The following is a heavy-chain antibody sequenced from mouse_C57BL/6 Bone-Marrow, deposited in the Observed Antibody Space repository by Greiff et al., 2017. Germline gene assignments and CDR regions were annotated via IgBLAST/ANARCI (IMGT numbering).Heavy chain of an antibody. CDR3: ASTYYDWFAD. J-gene: IGHJ3*01. CDR1: GYTFTDYY. CDR2: IFPGSGST. D-gene: IGHD2-4*01. V-gene: IGHV1-75*01. Sequence: VQLQESGPELVKPGASVKISCKASGYTFTDYYINWVKQRPGQGLEWIGWIFPGSGSTYYNEKFKGKATLTVDKSSSTAYMLLSRLTAEDSAVYVCASTYYDWFADWGQGTLSLSLQ.